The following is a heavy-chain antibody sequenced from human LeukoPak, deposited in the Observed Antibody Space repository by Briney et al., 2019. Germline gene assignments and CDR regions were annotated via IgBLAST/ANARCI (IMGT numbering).Heavy chain of an antibody. CDR3: AKRDDARVCDP. CDR1: GFNFRDSA. D-gene: IGHD5-24*01. Sequence: PGGSLRLSCAASGFNFRDSAMSWVRQAPGKGLEWVAAITGSGRTTAYPNSVKGRFTISRDNTKNTLYLQMNSLRAEDTAVYYCAKRDDARVCDPWGQGTLVTVSS. V-gene: IGHV3-23*01. J-gene: IGHJ5*02. CDR2: ITGSGRTT.